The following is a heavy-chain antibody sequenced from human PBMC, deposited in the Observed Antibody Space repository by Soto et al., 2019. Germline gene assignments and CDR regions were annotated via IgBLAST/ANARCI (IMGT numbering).Heavy chain of an antibody. Sequence: SETLSLTCTVSGGSISSIIPYWNWIRQPPGKGLEWIGNMNYVGTTYYNPSLQSRVTISVDTSNNQFSLKLSSVTAADTAVYYCARRMAVTGTKEYYFDYWGEGTLVTVSS. CDR2: MNYVGTT. D-gene: IGHD6-19*01. CDR1: GGSISSIIPY. V-gene: IGHV4-39*01. CDR3: ARRMAVTGTKEYYFDY. J-gene: IGHJ4*02.